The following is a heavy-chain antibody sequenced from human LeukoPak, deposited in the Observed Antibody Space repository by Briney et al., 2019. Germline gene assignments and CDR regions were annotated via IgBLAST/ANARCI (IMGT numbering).Heavy chain of an antibody. V-gene: IGHV3-21*01. D-gene: IGHD5-12*01. CDR1: GFTFSSYS. CDR3: ARGGVATIIHYYYYYMDV. Sequence: GGSLRLSCAASGFTFSSYSMNWVRQAPGKGLEWVSSISSSSSYIYYADSVKGRFTISRDNAKNSLYLQMNSLRAEDTAVYYCARGGVATIIHYYYYYMDVWGKGTTVTISS. CDR2: ISSSSSYI. J-gene: IGHJ6*03.